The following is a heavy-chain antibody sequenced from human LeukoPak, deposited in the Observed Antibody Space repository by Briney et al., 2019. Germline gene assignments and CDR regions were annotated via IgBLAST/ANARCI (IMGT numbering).Heavy chain of an antibody. CDR1: GFTFSSYA. J-gene: IGHJ4*02. Sequence: PGGSLRLSCAASGFTFSSYAMSWVRQAPGKGLEWVSAISGSGGSTYYADSVKGRFTISRDNSKNTLYLQMNSLRAEDTALYYCAKYGRGSRHFFDYWGQGTLVTVSS. D-gene: IGHD3-10*02. V-gene: IGHV3-23*01. CDR3: AKYGRGSRHFFDY. CDR2: ISGSGGST.